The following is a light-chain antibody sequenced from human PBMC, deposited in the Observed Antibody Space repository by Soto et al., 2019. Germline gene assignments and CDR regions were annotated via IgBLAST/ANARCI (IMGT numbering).Light chain of an antibody. CDR3: QQYGSSPVIT. V-gene: IGKV3-20*01. Sequence: EIVLTQSPGTLSLSPGERATLSCRAIQSVSSSFLAWYQHKPGQAPRLLIYGASSRATGIPDRFSGSGSGTDFTLTISRLEPEDFAVYYCQQYGSSPVITFGQGTRLEIK. CDR1: QSVSSSF. J-gene: IGKJ5*01. CDR2: GAS.